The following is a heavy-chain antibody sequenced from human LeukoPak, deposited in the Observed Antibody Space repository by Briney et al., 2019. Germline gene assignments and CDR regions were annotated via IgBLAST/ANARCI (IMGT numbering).Heavy chain of an antibody. D-gene: IGHD1-1*01. CDR1: RFTVRSNY. CDR2: IYSGGRT. CDR3: ARSPYNWNDSPYYMDV. J-gene: IGHJ6*03. Sequence: GGSLRLSCAASRFTVRSNYMSWVRQAPGKGLEWVSVIYSGGRTYYADAVKGRFTISTDNSKNTLYLQMNSLRAEDTAVYYCARSPYNWNDSPYYMDVWGKGTTVTVSS. V-gene: IGHV3-66*02.